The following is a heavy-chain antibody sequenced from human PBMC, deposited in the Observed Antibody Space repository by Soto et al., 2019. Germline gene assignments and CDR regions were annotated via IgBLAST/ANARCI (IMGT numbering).Heavy chain of an antibody. Sequence: KTSETLSLTCTVSGGSISSGGYYWSWIRQHPGKGLEWIGYIYYSGSTYYNPSLKSRVTISVDTSKNQFSLKLSSVTAADTAVYYCARDCGGDCYAGGTEYYYYGMDVWGHGTTVT. CDR3: ARDCGGDCYAGGTEYYYYGMDV. D-gene: IGHD2-21*02. CDR1: GGSISSGGYY. CDR2: IYYSGST. V-gene: IGHV4-31*03. J-gene: IGHJ6*02.